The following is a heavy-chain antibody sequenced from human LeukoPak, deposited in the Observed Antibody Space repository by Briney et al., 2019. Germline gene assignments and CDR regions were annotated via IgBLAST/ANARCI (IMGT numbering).Heavy chain of an antibody. D-gene: IGHD4-11*01. Sequence: GASVKVSCKASDYSFISDGISWVRQAPGQGLEWMGWISASNDDANYAQRFQDRVTMTTDTSTNTAYMELRSLRSDDTAVYYCARDRNPYSNSPHYYYYYMDVWGKGTTVTVSS. CDR3: ARDRNPYSNSPHYYYYYMDV. CDR2: ISASNDDA. V-gene: IGHV1-18*01. CDR1: DYSFISDG. J-gene: IGHJ6*03.